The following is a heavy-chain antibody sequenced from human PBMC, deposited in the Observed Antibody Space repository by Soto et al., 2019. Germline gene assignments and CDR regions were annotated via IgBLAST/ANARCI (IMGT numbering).Heavy chain of an antibody. CDR3: ARVAFVGSWISDY. Sequence: PSETLSLTCAVYGGSFSGYYWSWIRQPPGKGLEWIGEINHSGSTNYNPSLKSRVTISVDTSKNQFSLKLSSVTAADTAVYYCARVAFVGSWISDYWGQGTLVTVSS. CDR2: INHSGST. J-gene: IGHJ4*02. CDR1: GGSFSGYY. V-gene: IGHV4-34*01. D-gene: IGHD5-12*01.